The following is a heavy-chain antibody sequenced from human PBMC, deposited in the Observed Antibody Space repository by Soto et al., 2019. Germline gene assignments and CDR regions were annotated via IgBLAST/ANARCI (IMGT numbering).Heavy chain of an antibody. J-gene: IGHJ4*02. CDR2: IYYSGST. D-gene: IGHD3-22*01. CDR3: ARVRYDSSGYYYFDY. Sequence: SETLYLTYTVSGVSISSGDYYWSWIRQPPGKGLEWIGYIYYSGSTYYNPSLKSRVTISVDTSKNQFSLKLSSVTAADTAVYYCARVRYDSSGYYYFDYWGQGTLVTVSS. CDR1: GVSISSGDYY. V-gene: IGHV4-30-4*01.